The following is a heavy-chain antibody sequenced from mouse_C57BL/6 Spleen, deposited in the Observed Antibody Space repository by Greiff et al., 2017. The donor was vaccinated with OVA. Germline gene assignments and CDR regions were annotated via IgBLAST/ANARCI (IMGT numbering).Heavy chain of an antibody. CDR3: ARGYDWYLYYYAMDY. V-gene: IGHV5-16*01. Sequence: EVQLVESEGGLVQPGSSMKLSCTASGFTFSDYYMAWVRQVPEKGLEWVANINYDGSSTYYLDSLKSRFIISRDNAKNILYLQMSSLKSEDTATYYWARGYDWYLYYYAMDYWGQGTSVTVSS. CDR1: GFTFSDYY. CDR2: INYDGSST. D-gene: IGHD2-3*01. J-gene: IGHJ4*01.